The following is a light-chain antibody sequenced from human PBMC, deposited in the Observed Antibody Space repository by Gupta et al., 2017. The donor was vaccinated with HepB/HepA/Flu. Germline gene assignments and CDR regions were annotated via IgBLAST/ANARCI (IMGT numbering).Light chain of an antibody. J-gene: IGLJ2*01. V-gene: IGLV2-18*02. CDR2: EVS. Sequence: QSALTQPPSVSGSPGQSVTISCTGTSSDVGSYNRVSWYQQPPGTAPKLMMYEVSNRPSGVPDRVSGSKSGNNASLTISGLQAEDEADEYCSSSTSSSTVVFGGGTKLTVL. CDR1: SSDVGSYNR. CDR3: SSSTSSSTVV.